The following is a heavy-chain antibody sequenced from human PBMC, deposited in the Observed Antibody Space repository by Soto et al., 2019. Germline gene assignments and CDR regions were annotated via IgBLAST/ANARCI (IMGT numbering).Heavy chain of an antibody. CDR2: INPNSGGT. CDR1: GYTFTGYY. CDR3: ARGPPSFTVFGEMLYGMDV. J-gene: IGHJ6*02. V-gene: IGHV1-2*04. D-gene: IGHD3-3*01. Sequence: QVQLVQSGAEVKKPGASVKVSCKASGYTFTGYYMHWVRQAPGQGLEWMGWINPNSGGTNYVQKFQGWVTMTRDTSISTAYMELSRLRSDETAMYYCARGPPSFTVFGEMLYGMDVWGQGTTVTVSS.